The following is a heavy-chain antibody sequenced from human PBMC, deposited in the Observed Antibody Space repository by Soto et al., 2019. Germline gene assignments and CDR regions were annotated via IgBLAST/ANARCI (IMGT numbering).Heavy chain of an antibody. J-gene: IGHJ4*02. CDR3: ARPSGSYGDYAWSLAY. CDR1: GYAFGGYA. D-gene: IGHD4-17*01. V-gene: IGHV1-18*04. Sequence: QVQLVQSGAEVKKPGASVKVSCKASGYAFGGYAISWVRQAPGQGLEWMGWVSAYSGNTDYAQNLQGRVYMTTETSTSTAYMELGSLTSDDTAVYYCARPSGSYGDYAWSLAYWGQGTLVTVSS. CDR2: VSAYSGNT.